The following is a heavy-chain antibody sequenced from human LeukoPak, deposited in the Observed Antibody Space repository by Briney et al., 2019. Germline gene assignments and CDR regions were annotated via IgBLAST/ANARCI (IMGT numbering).Heavy chain of an antibody. CDR1: GGSISSYY. CDR3: ARPRGSGSNNWFDP. CDR2: IYTSGST. Sequence: SETLSLTCIVSGGSISSYYWSWIRQPAGKGLEWIGRIYTSGSTYYNPSLKSRVTISVDTSKNQFSLKLSSVTAADTAVYYCARPRGSGSNNWFDPWGQGTLVTVSS. D-gene: IGHD3-10*01. V-gene: IGHV4-4*07. J-gene: IGHJ5*02.